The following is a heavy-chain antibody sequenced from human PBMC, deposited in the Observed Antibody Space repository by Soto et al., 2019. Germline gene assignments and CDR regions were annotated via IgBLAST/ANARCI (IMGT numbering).Heavy chain of an antibody. V-gene: IGHV1-8*01. CDR3: ASNSGYDYDAFDI. CDR1: VYTFTIYD. Sequence: ASVTVSCTSSVYTFTIYDINCVRQATGQGLEWMGWMNPNSGNTGYAQKFQGRVTMTRNTSISTAYMELSSLRSEDTAVYYCASNSGYDYDAFDIWGQGTMVTV. D-gene: IGHD5-12*01. CDR2: MNPNSGNT. J-gene: IGHJ3*02.